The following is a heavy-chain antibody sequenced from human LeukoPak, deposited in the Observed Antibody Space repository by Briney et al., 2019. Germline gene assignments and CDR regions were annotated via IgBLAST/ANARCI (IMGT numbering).Heavy chain of an antibody. D-gene: IGHD1-14*01. CDR3: AKGDSAGTRLIYYFDS. V-gene: IGHV1-69*10. Sequence: SVKVSCKASGGTFSTYTINWVRLAPGQGLEWLGGIIPIFGIPIYTQKFEGRVTITADKSTNTANMELNSLISDDTAVYYCAKGDSAGTRLIYYFDSWGQGTLVTVSS. CDR1: GGTFSTYT. CDR2: IIPIFGIP. J-gene: IGHJ4*02.